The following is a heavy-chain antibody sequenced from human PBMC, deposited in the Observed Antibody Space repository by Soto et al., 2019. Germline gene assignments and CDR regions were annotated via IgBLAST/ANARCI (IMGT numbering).Heavy chain of an antibody. Sequence: QVQLVESGGGVVQPGRSLRLSCAASGFTFSSYAMHWVRQAPGKGLEWVAVISYDGSNKYYADSVKGRFTISRDNSKNTLYLQMNSLRDEDTDVYYCATDLVGATGGDYWGQGTLVTVSS. CDR3: ATDLVGATGGDY. J-gene: IGHJ4*02. CDR2: ISYDGSNK. D-gene: IGHD1-26*01. V-gene: IGHV3-30-3*01. CDR1: GFTFSSYA.